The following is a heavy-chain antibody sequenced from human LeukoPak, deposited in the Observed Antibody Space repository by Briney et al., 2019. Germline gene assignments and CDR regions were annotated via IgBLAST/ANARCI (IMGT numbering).Heavy chain of an antibody. V-gene: IGHV1-69*13. Sequence: ASVKVSCKASGGTFSSYAISWVRQAPGQGLEWMGGIIPIFGTANYAQKFQGRVTITADESTSTAYMELSSLRSEDTAVYYCARAPVTKYYFDYWGQGTLVTVSS. CDR3: ARAPVTKYYFDY. CDR2: IIPIFGTA. CDR1: GGTFSSYA. D-gene: IGHD4-17*01. J-gene: IGHJ4*02.